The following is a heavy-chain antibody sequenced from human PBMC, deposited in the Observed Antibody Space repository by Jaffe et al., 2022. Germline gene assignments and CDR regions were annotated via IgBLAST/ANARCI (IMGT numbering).Heavy chain of an antibody. J-gene: IGHJ6*03. CDR3: ATGTSPVVPANYYYYMDV. CDR1: GYTLTELS. Sequence: QVQLVQSGAEVKKPGASVKVSCKVSGYTLTELSMHWVRQAPGKGLEWMGGFDPEDGETIYAQKFQGRVTMTEDTSTDTAYMELSSLRSEDTAVYYCATGTSPVVPANYYYYMDVWGKGTTVTVSS. CDR2: FDPEDGET. D-gene: IGHD2-2*01. V-gene: IGHV1-24*01.